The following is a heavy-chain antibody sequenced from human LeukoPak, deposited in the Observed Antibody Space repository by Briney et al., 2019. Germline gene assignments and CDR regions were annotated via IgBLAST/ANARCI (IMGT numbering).Heavy chain of an antibody. CDR3: VIEEAHTYNFDF. CDR2: LKSSGDTT. V-gene: IGHV1-46*01. Sequence: WASVKVSCKTSGYTFTSYHMHWVRHAPGQGLEWVGILKSSGDTTVYAQKFQGRVTVTRDTSTSTVYMELSSLSSEDTALYYCVIEEAHTYNFDFWGPGTLVTVSS. J-gene: IGHJ4*02. D-gene: IGHD5-18*01. CDR1: GYTFTSYH.